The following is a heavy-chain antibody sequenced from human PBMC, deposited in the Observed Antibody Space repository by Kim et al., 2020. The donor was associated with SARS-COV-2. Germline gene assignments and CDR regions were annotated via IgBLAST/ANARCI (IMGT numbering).Heavy chain of an antibody. D-gene: IGHD6-13*01. CDR3: VGWDKIAAAVWYFDY. J-gene: IGHJ4*02. V-gene: IGHV3-23*01. CDR1: GFTFSSYA. Sequence: GGSLRLSCAASGFTFSSYAMSWVRQAPGKGLEWVSSISGTGGSTYYADSVKGRFTISRDNSKNTLYLQMNSLRAEDTAVYYCVGWDKIAAAVWYFDYWGQGTLVTVSS. CDR2: ISGTGGST.